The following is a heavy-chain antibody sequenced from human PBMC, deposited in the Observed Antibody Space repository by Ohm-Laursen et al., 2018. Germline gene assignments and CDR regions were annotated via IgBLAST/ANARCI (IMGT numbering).Heavy chain of an antibody. Sequence: SLRLSCAASGFTVSSNYMSWVRQAPGKGLEWVSVIYSGGSTYYADSVKGRFTISRDNSKNTLYLQMNSLRAEDTAVYYCARRAILWPPGAFDIWGQGTMVTVSS. V-gene: IGHV3-53*01. D-gene: IGHD2-21*01. CDR2: IYSGGST. CDR1: GFTVSSNY. J-gene: IGHJ3*02. CDR3: ARRAILWPPGAFDI.